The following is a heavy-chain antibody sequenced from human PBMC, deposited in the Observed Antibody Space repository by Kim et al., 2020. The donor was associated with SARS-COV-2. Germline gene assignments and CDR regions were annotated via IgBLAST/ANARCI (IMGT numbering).Heavy chain of an antibody. CDR2: INHSGST. V-gene: IGHV4-34*01. CDR3: ARGLMVRELRRGGDFDI. J-gene: IGHJ3*02. D-gene: IGHD3-10*01. CDR1: GGSFSGYY. Sequence: SETLSLTCAVYGGSFSGYYWSWIRQPPGKGLEWIGEINHSGSTNYNPSLKSRVTISVDTSKNQFSLKLSSVTAADTAVYYCARGLMVRELRRGGDFDIWGQGTMVTVSS.